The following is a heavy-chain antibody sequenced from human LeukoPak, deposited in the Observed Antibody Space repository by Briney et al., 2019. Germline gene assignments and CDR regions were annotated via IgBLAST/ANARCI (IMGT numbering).Heavy chain of an antibody. V-gene: IGHV4-30-4*01. J-gene: IGHJ4*02. D-gene: IGHD3-22*01. CDR2: IYYSGST. CDR1: GGSISSGDYY. CDR3: AGGDDSSSYYGSDY. Sequence: ASQTLSLTCTVSGGSISSGDYYWSWIRQPPGKGLEWIGYIYYSGSTYYNPSLKSRVTISVDTSKNQFSLKLSSVTAADTAVYYCAGGDDSSSYYGSDYWGQGTLVTVSS.